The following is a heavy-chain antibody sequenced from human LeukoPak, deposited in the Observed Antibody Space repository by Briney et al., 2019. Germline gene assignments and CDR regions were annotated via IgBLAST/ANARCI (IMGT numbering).Heavy chain of an antibody. J-gene: IGHJ4*02. V-gene: IGHV3-23*01. CDR2: SSGSGGST. D-gene: IGHD6-19*01. CDR1: GFTFRSYA. CDR3: AKGGTFVAVAL. Sequence: GGSLRLFCAASGFTFRSYAMSWARDAPGRGREWVSASSGSGGSTYYADSTKRPFTMSRYHSKKTMHLQMNSRRGEDTAVYYCAKGGTFVAVALWGQGTLVTVSS.